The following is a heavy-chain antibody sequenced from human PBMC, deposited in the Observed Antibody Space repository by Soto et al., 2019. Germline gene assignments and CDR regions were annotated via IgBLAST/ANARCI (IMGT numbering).Heavy chain of an antibody. CDR2: ISAYNGNT. D-gene: IGHD2-8*01. V-gene: IGHV1-18*01. Sequence: GASVKVSCKASGYTFTSYGISWVRQAPGQGLEWMGWISAYNGNTNYAQKLQGRVTMTTDTSTSTAYMELRSLRSDDTAVYYCARWTGVLMVSDFDYWGQGTLVTVSS. CDR3: ARWTGVLMVSDFDY. CDR1: GYTFTSYG. J-gene: IGHJ4*02.